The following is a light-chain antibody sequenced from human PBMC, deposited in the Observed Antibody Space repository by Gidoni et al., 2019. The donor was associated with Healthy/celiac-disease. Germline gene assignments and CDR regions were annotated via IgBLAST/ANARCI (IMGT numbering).Light chain of an antibody. CDR2: GAS. Sequence: ELVLPQSPAPLSVSPGERATLSCRASQSVSSNLAWYQQTPGQAPRLLIYGASTRATGIPARVSGSGSGTEFTLTISSLQSEDFAVYDCQQYNNWPPFTFGPGTKVDIK. CDR3: QQYNNWPPFT. V-gene: IGKV3-15*01. CDR1: QSVSSN. J-gene: IGKJ3*01.